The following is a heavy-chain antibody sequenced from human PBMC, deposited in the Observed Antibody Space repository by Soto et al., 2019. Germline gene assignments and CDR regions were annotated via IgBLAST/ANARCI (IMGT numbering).Heavy chain of an antibody. CDR2: IYPGDSDT. D-gene: IGHD4-17*01. CDR3: ARHYNDYGDHEGFFDP. Sequence: EVQLVQSGAEVKKPGESLKISCKGSGYSFTKYWIGWVRQMPGKGLEWMGIIYPGDSDTRYSPSFQGQVTISADKSISTAYLQWGSLKASDTAIYYCARHYNDYGDHEGFFDPWGQGTLVTVSS. J-gene: IGHJ5*02. V-gene: IGHV5-51*01. CDR1: GYSFTKYW.